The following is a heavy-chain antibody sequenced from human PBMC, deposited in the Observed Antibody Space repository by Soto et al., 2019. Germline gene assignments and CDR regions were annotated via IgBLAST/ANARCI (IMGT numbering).Heavy chain of an antibody. V-gene: IGHV3-11*06. Sequence: GGSLRLSCAASGFTFSDYYMSWIRQAPGKGLEWVSYISSSSSYTNYADSVKGRFTISRDNAKNSLYLQMNSLRAEDTAVYYCARVKEWSYYYFDYWGQGTLVTVSS. CDR1: GFTFSDYY. D-gene: IGHD3-10*01. J-gene: IGHJ4*02. CDR2: ISSSSSYT. CDR3: ARVKEWSYYYFDY.